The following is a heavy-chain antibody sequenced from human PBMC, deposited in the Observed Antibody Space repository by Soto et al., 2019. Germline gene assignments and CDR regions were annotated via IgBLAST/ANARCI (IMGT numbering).Heavy chain of an antibody. CDR2: IIPIFGTA. D-gene: IGHD4-17*01. Sequence: SVKVSCKASGGTFSSYAISWVRQAPGQGLEWMGGIIPIFGTANYAQKFQGGVTITADESTSTAYMELSSLRSEDTAVYYCARSVTTGDYYYYGMDVWGQGTTVTVSS. CDR1: GGTFSSYA. V-gene: IGHV1-69*13. CDR3: ARSVTTGDYYYYGMDV. J-gene: IGHJ6*02.